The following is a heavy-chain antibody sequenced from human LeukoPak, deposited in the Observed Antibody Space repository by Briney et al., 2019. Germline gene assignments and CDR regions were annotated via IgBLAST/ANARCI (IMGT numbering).Heavy chain of an antibody. CDR2: IYYSGST. Sequence: SETLSLTCTVSGGSISSGGYYWSWIRQHPGKGLEWIGYIYYSGSTYYNPSLKSRVTISVDTSKNQFSLKLSSVTAADTAVYYCARSAGGKYYFDYWGQGTLVTVSS. V-gene: IGHV4-31*03. CDR1: GGSISSGGYY. J-gene: IGHJ4*02. CDR3: ARSAGGKYYFDY.